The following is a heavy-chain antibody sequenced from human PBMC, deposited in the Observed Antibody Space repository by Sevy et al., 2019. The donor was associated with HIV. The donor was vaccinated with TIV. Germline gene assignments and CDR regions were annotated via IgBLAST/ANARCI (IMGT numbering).Heavy chain of an antibody. CDR1: GDSVSSNSAA. CDR2: TYYRSKWYN. J-gene: IGHJ6*02. Sequence: QSQTLSLTCAISGDSVSSNSAAWNWIRQSPSRGLEWLGRTYYRSKWYNDYAVSAKSRITINPDTSNNQFSLQLNSVTPRETALYYWARAGGGGYCSGGSCYSSYYYFYGMDVWGQGTTVTVSS. V-gene: IGHV6-1*01. D-gene: IGHD2-15*01. CDR3: ARAGGGGYCSGGSCYSSYYYFYGMDV.